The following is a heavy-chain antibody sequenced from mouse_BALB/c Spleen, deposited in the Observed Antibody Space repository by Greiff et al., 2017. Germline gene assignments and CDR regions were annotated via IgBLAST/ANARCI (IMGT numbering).Heavy chain of an antibody. V-gene: IGHV1-9*01. CDR3: ARSPIYYGYDGFAY. Sequence: QVQLQQSGAELMKPGASVKISCKATGYTFSSYWIEWVKQRPGHGLEWIGEILPGSGSTNYNEKFKGKATFTADTSSNTAYMQLSSLTSEDSAVYYCARSPIYYGYDGFAYWGQGTLVTVSA. CDR2: ILPGSGST. D-gene: IGHD2-2*01. J-gene: IGHJ3*01. CDR1: GYTFSSYW.